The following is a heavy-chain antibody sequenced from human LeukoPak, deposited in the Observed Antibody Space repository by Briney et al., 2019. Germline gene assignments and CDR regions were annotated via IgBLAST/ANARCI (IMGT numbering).Heavy chain of an antibody. V-gene: IGHV3-74*01. CDR1: GFTFSRYT. CDR3: ARGDLDY. Sequence: GGSLRLSCAASGFTFSRYTMHWVRQAPGKGLLWVSRIKSDGSYTSYADSVKGRFTISRDNAKNTVYLQMNSLRAEDTAVYYCARGDLDYWGQGTLVSVSS. CDR2: IKSDGSYT. J-gene: IGHJ4*02.